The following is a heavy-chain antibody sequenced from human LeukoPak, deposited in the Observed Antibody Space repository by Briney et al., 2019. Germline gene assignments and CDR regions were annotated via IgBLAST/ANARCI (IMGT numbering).Heavy chain of an antibody. CDR3: ARSYPLRYYFGMDV. D-gene: IGHD4-17*01. J-gene: IGHJ6*02. V-gene: IGHV1-18*01. CDR1: GYTFTSYG. Sequence: RASVTASCKASGYTFTSYGVSWVRRAPGQGLEWMGWISAYNGNTNYAQNLQGRVTMTRDTSTSTAYMELRSLRSDDTAVYYCARSYPLRYYFGMDVWGLGTTVAVSS. CDR2: ISAYNGNT.